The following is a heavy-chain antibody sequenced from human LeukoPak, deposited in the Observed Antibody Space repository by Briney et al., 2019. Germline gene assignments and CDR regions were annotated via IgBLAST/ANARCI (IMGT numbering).Heavy chain of an antibody. D-gene: IGHD6-13*01. V-gene: IGHV3-9*03. Sequence: GGSLRLSCAASGFTFNMFWMSWVRQAPGKGLEWVSGISWNSGSIGYADSVKGRFTISRDNAKDSLYLQMSSLRAEDMALYYCAKARRAAAPDAFDIWGQGTVVTVSS. CDR3: AKARRAAAPDAFDI. CDR1: GFTFNMFW. J-gene: IGHJ3*02. CDR2: ISWNSGSI.